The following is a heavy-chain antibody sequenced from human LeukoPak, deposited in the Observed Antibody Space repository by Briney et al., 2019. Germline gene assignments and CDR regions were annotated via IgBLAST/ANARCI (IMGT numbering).Heavy chain of an antibody. CDR1: GFSIRTSQVG. CDR3: AHRGYGYSYFDY. J-gene: IGHJ4*02. V-gene: IGHV2-5*02. CDR2: IYWDDDK. Sequence: SGPTLVKPTQTLTLTCTLSGFSIRTSQVGVGWFRRPPGKALEWLAHIYWDDDKRYSPSLESRLTITKDISKNQVVLTMTNVDPVDTATYYCAHRGYGYSYFDYWGQGTLVTVSS. D-gene: IGHD5-18*01.